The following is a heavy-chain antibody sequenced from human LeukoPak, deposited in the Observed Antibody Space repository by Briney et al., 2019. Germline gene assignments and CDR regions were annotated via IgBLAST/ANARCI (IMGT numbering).Heavy chain of an antibody. J-gene: IGHJ3*02. CDR3: ARGLSSGWDDAFDI. CDR2: MNPNSGNT. CDR1: GYTFTSYD. D-gene: IGHD6-19*01. V-gene: IGHV1-8*01. Sequence: ASVKVSCKASGYTFTSYDINWVRQAAGQGLEWMGWMNPNSGNTGYAQKFQGRVTITRNTSISTAYMDLSSLMSEDTAVYYCARGLSSGWDDAFDIWGQGTMVTVSS.